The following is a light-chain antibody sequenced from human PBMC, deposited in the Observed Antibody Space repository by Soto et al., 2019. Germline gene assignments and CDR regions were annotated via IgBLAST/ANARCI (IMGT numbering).Light chain of an antibody. Sequence: EIGMTQSPATLSVSPGDRATLSCSASQSVSSSLAWYQQKPGQAPRLLIYGASTRATGVPTRFSGSGSGTEFTLIISSLQSEDFAVYFCQQRADWPITFGQGTRLEIK. V-gene: IGKV3-15*01. CDR3: QQRADWPIT. J-gene: IGKJ5*01. CDR1: QSVSSS. CDR2: GAS.